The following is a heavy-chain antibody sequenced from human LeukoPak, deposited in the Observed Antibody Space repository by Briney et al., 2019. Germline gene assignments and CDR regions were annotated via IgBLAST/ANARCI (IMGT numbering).Heavy chain of an antibody. J-gene: IGHJ4*02. CDR3: ARPVDKAESFDY. CDR2: IYYSGST. Sequence: SETLSLTCTVSGGSISSSSYYWGWIRQPPGKGLEWIGSIYYSGSTYYNPSLKSRVTISVDTSKNQFSLKLSSVTAADTAVYYCARPVDKAESFDYWGQGTLVTVSS. CDR1: GGSISSSSYY. D-gene: IGHD5-12*01. V-gene: IGHV4-39*01.